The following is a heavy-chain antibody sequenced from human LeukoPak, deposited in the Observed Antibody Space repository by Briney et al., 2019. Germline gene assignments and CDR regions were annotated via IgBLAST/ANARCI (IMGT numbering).Heavy chain of an antibody. CDR1: SGSISSSSYY. J-gene: IGHJ4*02. D-gene: IGHD5-24*01. Sequence: SETLSLTCTVSSGSISSSSYYWGWIRQPPGKGLEWIGYIYRTGITYYSPSLKSRVTMSVDTARNQFSLKVKSVTAVDTAVYYCARLNRDGYDVDYWGQGTLVTVSS. V-gene: IGHV4-39*07. CDR2: IYRTGIT. CDR3: ARLNRDGYDVDY.